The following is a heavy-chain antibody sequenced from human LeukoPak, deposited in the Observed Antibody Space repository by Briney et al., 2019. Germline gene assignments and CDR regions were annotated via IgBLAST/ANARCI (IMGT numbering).Heavy chain of an antibody. Sequence: PGGSLRLSCAASGFTFSSYAMHWVRQAPGKGLEWVAVISYDGSNKYYADSVKGRFTISRDNSKNTLYLQMNSLRAEDTAVYYCARDRYCSGGSCYFDWFDPWGQGTLVTVSS. V-gene: IGHV3-30-3*01. CDR3: ARDRYCSGGSCYFDWFDP. J-gene: IGHJ5*02. D-gene: IGHD2-15*01. CDR2: ISYDGSNK. CDR1: GFTFSSYA.